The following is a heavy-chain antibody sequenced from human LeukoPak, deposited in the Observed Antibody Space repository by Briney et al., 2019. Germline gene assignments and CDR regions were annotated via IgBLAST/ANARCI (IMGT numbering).Heavy chain of an antibody. D-gene: IGHD3-22*01. CDR2: LYVGRNT. Sequence: PSETLSLTCTVSGGSISNYYWAWIRQPAGQGLEWIGRLYVGRNTDHNPSLESPVTMSVDSSKNQFSLRLRSVTAADTAVYYCAREHKDYDGDGYYYDNWGQGTLVTVSS. CDR3: AREHKDYDGDGYYYDN. CDR1: GGSISNYY. V-gene: IGHV4-4*07. J-gene: IGHJ4*02.